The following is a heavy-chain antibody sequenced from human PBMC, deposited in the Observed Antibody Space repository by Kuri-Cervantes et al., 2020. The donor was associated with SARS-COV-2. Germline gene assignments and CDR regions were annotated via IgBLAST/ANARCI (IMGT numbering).Heavy chain of an antibody. V-gene: IGHV4-59*08. CDR1: GGSVSGYY. CDR2: IYYSGST. D-gene: IGHD3-3*01. J-gene: IGHJ4*02. CDR3: ARHIGTDDFWSGYYIDY. Sequence: GSLRLSCTVSGGSVSGYYWSWIRQPPGKGLEWIGYIYYSGSTNYNPSLKSRVTISVDTSKNQFSLKLSSVTAAETAVYYCARHIGTDDFWSGYYIDYWGQGTLVTVSS.